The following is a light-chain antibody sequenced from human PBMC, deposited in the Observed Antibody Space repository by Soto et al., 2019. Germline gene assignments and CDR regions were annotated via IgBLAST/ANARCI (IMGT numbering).Light chain of an antibody. CDR1: QGLGTW. CDR2: AAS. CDR3: QQANSFPIT. J-gene: IGKJ5*01. V-gene: IGKV1-12*01. Sequence: DIQLTQSPSSVSASVGDRVEITCRASQGLGTWLGWYQQKPGKAPKLLISAASTFQSGVPSRFSGSGFDRHFTLTIASVQPDDFATYFCQQANSFPITFGQGTRL.